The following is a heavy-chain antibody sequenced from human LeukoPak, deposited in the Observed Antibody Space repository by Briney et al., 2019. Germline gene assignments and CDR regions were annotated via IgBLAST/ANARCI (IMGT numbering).Heavy chain of an antibody. CDR2: AYYRGST. D-gene: IGHD6-13*01. CDR1: GGSISSYF. Sequence: SETLSLTCTVSGGSISSYFWNWIRQSPGKGLEWVGYAYYRGSTNYNPSLKSRVTISVDPSKNQFSLELSSVTAADTAVYYCARDMTRAVPIPGTYYYAYAMDVWGQGTTVTVSS. V-gene: IGHV4-59*01. J-gene: IGHJ6*02. CDR3: ARDMTRAVPIPGTYYYAYAMDV.